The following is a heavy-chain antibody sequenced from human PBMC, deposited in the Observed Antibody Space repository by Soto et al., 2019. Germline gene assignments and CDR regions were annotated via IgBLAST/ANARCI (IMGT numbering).Heavy chain of an antibody. J-gene: IGHJ4*02. D-gene: IGHD3-22*01. Sequence: PVGSLRLSCAASGFTFSSYTMSWVRQAPGKGLEWVSAISGSGGSTYYADSVKGRFTISRDNSKNTLYLQMNSLRAEDTAVYYCAKDGYYYDTPDWGQGTLVTVSS. V-gene: IGHV3-23*01. CDR1: GFTFSSYT. CDR2: ISGSGGST. CDR3: AKDGYYYDTPD.